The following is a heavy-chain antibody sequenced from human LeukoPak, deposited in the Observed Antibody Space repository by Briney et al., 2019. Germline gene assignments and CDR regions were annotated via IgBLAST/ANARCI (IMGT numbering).Heavy chain of an antibody. CDR2: IYSGGST. CDR3: ARDFGDGSYYY. Sequence: GGSLRLSCAASGFTVSSNYMSWVRQAPGKGLEWVSVIYSGGSTYYADSVKGRLTISRDNPKNTLYLQMNSLRAEDTAVYYCARDFGDGSYYYWGQGTLVTVSS. CDR1: GFTVSSNY. V-gene: IGHV3-66*02. J-gene: IGHJ4*02. D-gene: IGHD1-26*01.